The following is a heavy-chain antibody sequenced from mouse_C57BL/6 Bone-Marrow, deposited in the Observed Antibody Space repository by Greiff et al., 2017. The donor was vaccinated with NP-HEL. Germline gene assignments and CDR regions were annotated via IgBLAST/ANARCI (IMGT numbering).Heavy chain of an antibody. Sequence: EVKLMESGGDLVKPGGSLKLSCAASGFTFSSYGMSWVSQTPDKRLEWVGTISSGGSYTYYPDSVKGRFTITRDNDKTTLYLQMSSLKSEDTAMYYCARHYYSNYFDYWGQGTTLTVSS. CDR2: ISSGGSYT. V-gene: IGHV5-6*01. D-gene: IGHD2-5*01. CDR1: GFTFSSYG. CDR3: ARHYYSNYFDY. J-gene: IGHJ2*01.